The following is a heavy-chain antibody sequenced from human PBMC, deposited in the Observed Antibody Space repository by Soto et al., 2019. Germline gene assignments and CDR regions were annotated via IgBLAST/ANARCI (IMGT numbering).Heavy chain of an antibody. V-gene: IGHV1-18*01. CDR1: GYTFTSYG. Sequence: QVQLVQSGAEVKKPGASVKVSCKASGYTFTSYGISWVRQAPGQGLEWMGWISAYNGNTNYAQKLQGRVTMTTNTTTSTAYMELRSLRSDDTAVYYCASSLLVGYGLEGESDWGQGTLVTVSS. CDR3: ASSLLVGYGLEGESD. J-gene: IGHJ4*02. D-gene: IGHD5-18*01. CDR2: ISAYNGNT.